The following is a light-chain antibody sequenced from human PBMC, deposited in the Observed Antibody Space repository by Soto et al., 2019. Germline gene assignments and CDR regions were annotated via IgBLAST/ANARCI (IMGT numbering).Light chain of an antibody. CDR3: QQYCHCSMT. CDR2: RAS. J-gene: IGKJ1*01. Sequence: DIQLTQAPSSLSASVGDRVTITCRASQSVDTWLAWYQQKPGKAPNLLISRASTLKSGVPSRFSGSGSGTEFTLTINSLHPDDVATYYCQQYCHCSMTFGQGTKVEI. V-gene: IGKV1-5*03. CDR1: QSVDTW.